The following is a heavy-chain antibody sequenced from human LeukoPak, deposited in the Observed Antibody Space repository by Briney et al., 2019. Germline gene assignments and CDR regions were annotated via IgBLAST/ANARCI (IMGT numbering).Heavy chain of an antibody. J-gene: IGHJ4*02. CDR3: ARIGTSSYHYYFDY. Sequence: SGPALVKPTQTLTLTCTFSGFSLSTSGMRVSWIRQPPRKALEWLARIDWDDDKFYSTSLKTRLTISKDTSKNQVVLTMTNMDPVDTATYYCARIGTSSYHYYFDYWGQGTLVTVSS. CDR2: IDWDDDK. V-gene: IGHV2-70*04. CDR1: GFSLSTSGMR. D-gene: IGHD3-22*01.